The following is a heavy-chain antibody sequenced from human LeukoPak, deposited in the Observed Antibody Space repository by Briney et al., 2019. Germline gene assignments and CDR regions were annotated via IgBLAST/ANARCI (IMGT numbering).Heavy chain of an antibody. CDR1: GGPISSSSYY. CDR2: IYYSGST. J-gene: IGHJ4*02. Sequence: SETLSLTCTVSGGPISSSSYYWGWIRQPPGKGLEWIGSIYYSGSTYYNPSLKSRVTISVDTSKNQFSLKLSSVTAADTAVYYCARDRTPAESPNEHDYWGQGTLVTVSS. D-gene: IGHD1-1*01. V-gene: IGHV4-39*07. CDR3: ARDRTPAESPNEHDY.